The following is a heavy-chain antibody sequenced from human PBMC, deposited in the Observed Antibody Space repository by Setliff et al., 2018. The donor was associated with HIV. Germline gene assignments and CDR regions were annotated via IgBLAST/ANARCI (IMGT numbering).Heavy chain of an antibody. V-gene: IGHV1-2*06. CDR3: ARDGGGPGDYYYYYMDV. CDR1: GYTFTGYY. J-gene: IGHJ6*03. Sequence: ASVKVSCKASGYTFTGYYIYWVRQAPGQGLEWMGRIDPNSGGTNSALKFQGRVTMTRDTSISTAYMELSRLRSDDTAVYYCARDGGGPGDYYYYYMDVWAKGTTVTVSS. D-gene: IGHD3-16*01. CDR2: IDPNSGGT.